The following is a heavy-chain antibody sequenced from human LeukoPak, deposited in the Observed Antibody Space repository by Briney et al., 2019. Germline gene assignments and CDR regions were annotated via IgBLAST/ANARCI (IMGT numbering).Heavy chain of an antibody. CDR3: ARDKTPRYCSGGSCYSRLATHYFDY. Sequence: GASVKVSCKASGYTFTGYYMHWVRQAPGQGLEWMGWINPNSGGTNYAQKFQGRVTMTRDTSISTAYMELSRLRSDDTAVYYCARDKTPRYCSGGSCYSRLATHYFDYWGQGTLVTVSS. V-gene: IGHV1-2*02. D-gene: IGHD2-15*01. CDR2: INPNSGGT. CDR1: GYTFTGYY. J-gene: IGHJ4*02.